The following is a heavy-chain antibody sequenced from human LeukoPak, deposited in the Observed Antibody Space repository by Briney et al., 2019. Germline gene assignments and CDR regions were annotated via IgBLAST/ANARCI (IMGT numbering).Heavy chain of an antibody. CDR2: ISSNGGST. J-gene: IGHJ4*02. V-gene: IGHV3-64*01. CDR1: GFTFSSYA. CDR3: ARAWQRYSSASYYFDY. D-gene: IGHD6-19*01. Sequence: GGSLRLSCAASGFTFSSYAMHWVRQAPGKGLEYVSAISSNGGSTYYANSVKGRFTISRDNSKNTLYLQMGSLRAEDMAVYYCARAWQRYSSASYYFDYWGQGTLVTVSS.